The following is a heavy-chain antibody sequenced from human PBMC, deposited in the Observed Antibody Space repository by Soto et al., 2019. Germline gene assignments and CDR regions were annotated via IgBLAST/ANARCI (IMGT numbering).Heavy chain of an antibody. Sequence: QVQLVQSGAEVKKPGSSVKVSCKASGGTFSSYAISWVRQAPGQGLEWMGGIIPIFGTANYAQKFQGRVTISADESTVTAYMELSSLRSEDTAVYYCARGPGTTYTYRYYGMDVWGQGTTVTVSS. CDR1: GGTFSSYA. CDR2: IIPIFGTA. V-gene: IGHV1-69*12. CDR3: ARGPGTTYTYRYYGMDV. D-gene: IGHD1-7*01. J-gene: IGHJ6*02.